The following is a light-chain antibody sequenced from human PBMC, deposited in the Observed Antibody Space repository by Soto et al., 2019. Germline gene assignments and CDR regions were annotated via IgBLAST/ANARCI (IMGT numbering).Light chain of an antibody. J-gene: IGLJ2*01. CDR3: ENWDSNTHGAV. CDR2: LEGSGSY. Sequence: QPVLTQSSSASASLGSSVKLTCTLSSGHSSYIIAWHQQQPGKAPRYLMKLEGSGSYNKGSGVPDRFSGSSSGADRYLTISNLQSEDEADYYCENWDSNTHGAVFGGGTKLTVL. CDR1: SGHSSYI. V-gene: IGLV4-60*03.